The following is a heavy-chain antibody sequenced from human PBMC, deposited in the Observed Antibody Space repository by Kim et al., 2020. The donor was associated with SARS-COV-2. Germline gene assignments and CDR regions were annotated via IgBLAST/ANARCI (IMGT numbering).Heavy chain of an antibody. CDR3: ARAGRSHDS. CDR2: IVRSGGRT. J-gene: IGHJ5*01. V-gene: IGHV3-23*01. CDR1: GIRFTDDD. Sequence: GGSLRLSCLTSGIRFTDDDMSWVRQAPGKGLEWVSTIVRSGGRTYYADSVKGRFTMSRDNSKSTLYLHMNSLTADDTAVYYCARAGRSHDSCGPGNRV.